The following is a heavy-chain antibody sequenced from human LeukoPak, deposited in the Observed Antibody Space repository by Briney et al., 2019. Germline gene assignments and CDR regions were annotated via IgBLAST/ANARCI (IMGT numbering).Heavy chain of an antibody. V-gene: IGHV4-59*01. CDR3: ARDRELGY. CDR1: GGSISVYY. Sequence: PSETLSLTCTVSGGSISVYYWSWVRQPPGKGLEWIGYIYNSGSTNYNPSLKSRLTISVDTSKNQFSLKLRSVTVADTAVYYCARDRELGYWGQGTLVTVSS. J-gene: IGHJ4*02. CDR2: IYNSGST. D-gene: IGHD3-10*01.